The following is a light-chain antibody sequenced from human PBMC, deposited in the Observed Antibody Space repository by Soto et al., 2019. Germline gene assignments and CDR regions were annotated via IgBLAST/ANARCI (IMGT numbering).Light chain of an antibody. Sequence: EIVLTQSPGTLSLSPGEGAAHSCRASQSLSSNSLAWYQHKPGQAPRLLIYGASSKATGVPDRFYGTGSGTDFTLTISRLEPEDFAMYYCQQYSSSPQTFGQGTKVDIK. J-gene: IGKJ1*01. CDR3: QQYSSSPQT. CDR2: GAS. CDR1: QSLSSNS. V-gene: IGKV3-20*01.